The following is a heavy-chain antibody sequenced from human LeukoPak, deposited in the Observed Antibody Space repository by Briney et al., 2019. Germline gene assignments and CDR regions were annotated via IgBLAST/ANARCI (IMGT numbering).Heavy chain of an antibody. J-gene: IGHJ4*02. CDR1: GFTFDSYA. Sequence: AGGSLRLSCAASGFTFDSYAMNWVRQAPGKGLEWVSAISGSGGSTYYADSVKGRFTISRDNSKNTLYLQMNSLRAEDTAVYYCAKLTYYYDSSGYSNKYYFDYWGQGTLVTVSS. CDR2: ISGSGGST. V-gene: IGHV3-23*01. D-gene: IGHD3-22*01. CDR3: AKLTYYYDSSGYSNKYYFDY.